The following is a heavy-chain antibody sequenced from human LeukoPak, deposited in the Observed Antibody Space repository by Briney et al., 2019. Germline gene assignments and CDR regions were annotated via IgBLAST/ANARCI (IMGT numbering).Heavy chain of an antibody. CDR2: ISWNSGSI. CDR3: ARNMVRGYEDAFDI. D-gene: IGHD3-10*01. Sequence: GGSLRPSCTVSGFTVSSNSMSWVRQAPGKGLEWVSGISWNSGSIGYADSVKGRFIISRDNAKNSLYLQMNSLRAEDTAVYYCARNMVRGYEDAFDIWGQGTMVTVSS. J-gene: IGHJ3*02. V-gene: IGHV3-21*01. CDR1: GFTVSSNS.